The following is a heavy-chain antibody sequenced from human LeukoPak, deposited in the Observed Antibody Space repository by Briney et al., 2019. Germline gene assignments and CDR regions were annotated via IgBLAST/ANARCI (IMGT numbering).Heavy chain of an antibody. CDR1: GFTFSSYA. J-gene: IGHJ6*02. V-gene: IGHV3-64*01. CDR2: ISSNGGST. Sequence: GGSLRLSCVASGFTFSSYAMHWVRQAPGKGLEYVSGISSNGGSTYYANSVKDRFNISRDNSKNTLYLQMGSLRAEDTAVYHCARAGRNDASLGMDVWGQGTTVTVSS. D-gene: IGHD1-1*01. CDR3: ARAGRNDASLGMDV.